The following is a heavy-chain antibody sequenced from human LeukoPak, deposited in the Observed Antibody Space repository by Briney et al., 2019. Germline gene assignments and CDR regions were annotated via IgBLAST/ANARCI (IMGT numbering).Heavy chain of an antibody. CDR1: GFTFSSYA. CDR2: ISGSGGGT. D-gene: IGHD1-26*01. CDR3: AKDRPGGATIRNAFDI. J-gene: IGHJ3*02. Sequence: GGSLRLSCAASGFTFSSYAMSWVRQAPGKGLEWVSAISGSGGGTYYADSVKGRFTISRDNSKNTLYLQMNSLRAEDTAVYYCAKDRPGGATIRNAFDIWGQGTMVTVSS. V-gene: IGHV3-23*01.